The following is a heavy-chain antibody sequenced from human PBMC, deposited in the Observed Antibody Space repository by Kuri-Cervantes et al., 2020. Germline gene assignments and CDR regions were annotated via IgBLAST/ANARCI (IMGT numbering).Heavy chain of an antibody. CDR2: IYYSGST. CDR3: ARDRGYFDWLLDY. CDR1: GGSISSSSYY. V-gene: IGHV4-39*02. D-gene: IGHD3-9*01. Sequence: SQTLSLTCAVSGGSISSSSYYWGWIRQPPGKGLEWIRSIYYSGSTYYNPSLKSRVAISVDTSKNQFSLKLSSVTAADTAVYYCARDRGYFDWLLDYWGQGTLVTVSS. J-gene: IGHJ4*02.